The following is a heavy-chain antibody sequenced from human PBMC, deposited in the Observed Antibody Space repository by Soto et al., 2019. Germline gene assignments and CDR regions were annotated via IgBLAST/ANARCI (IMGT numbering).Heavy chain of an antibody. CDR1: GFTFSSYG. CDR3: AKDRGYCSRTSCNAGNYYYYGMDV. CDR2: ISYDGSNK. J-gene: IGHJ6*02. D-gene: IGHD2-2*01. Sequence: QVQLVESGGGVVQPGRSLRLSCAASGFTFSSYGMHWVRQAPGKGLEWAAVISYDGSNKYYADSVKGRFTISRDNSKNTLYLQMNSLRAEDTAVYYCAKDRGYCSRTSCNAGNYYYYGMDVWGQGTKVTVSS. V-gene: IGHV3-30*18.